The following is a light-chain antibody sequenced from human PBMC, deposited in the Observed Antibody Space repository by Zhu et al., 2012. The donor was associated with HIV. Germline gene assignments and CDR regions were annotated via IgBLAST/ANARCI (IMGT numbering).Light chain of an antibody. Sequence: EIVLTQSPGALSLSPGERVTLSCRASQSIRNSQLAWYQQKPGQAPRLLVYGASTRATGIPDRFSGSGSGTDFTLTISRLEPEDSAVYSCQQYANSPQTFGQGTKVEIK. CDR1: QSIRNSQ. CDR2: GAS. V-gene: IGKV3-20*01. CDR3: QQYANSPQT. J-gene: IGKJ1*01.